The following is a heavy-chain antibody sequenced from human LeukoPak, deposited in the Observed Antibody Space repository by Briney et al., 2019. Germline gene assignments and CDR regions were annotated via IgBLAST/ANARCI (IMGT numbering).Heavy chain of an antibody. CDR1: GGSISSYY. D-gene: IGHD3-10*01. V-gene: IGHV4-59*01. CDR3: TRGEYYGSGTYYNDDAFDI. Sequence: SETLSLTCTVSGGSISSYYWSWIRQPPGKGLEWIGYIYYSGSTNYKPSLKSRVTISVDTSKNRFSLKLSSVTAADTAVYYCTRGEYYGSGTYYNDDAFDIWGQGTIVTVSS. CDR2: IYYSGST. J-gene: IGHJ3*02.